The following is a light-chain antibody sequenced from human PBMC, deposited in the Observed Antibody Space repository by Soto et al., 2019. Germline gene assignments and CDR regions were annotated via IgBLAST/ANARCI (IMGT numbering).Light chain of an antibody. Sequence: QAVVTQEPSLTVSPGGTVTLTCGSSTGAVTNGHYPYWFQQKPGQAPRTLIYDTTNRHSWTPARFSGSLLGGKAALTLSGAQADDESDYYCVLYMGSGIWVFGGGTKLTVL. CDR1: TGAVTNGHY. J-gene: IGLJ3*02. CDR2: DTT. V-gene: IGLV7-46*01. CDR3: VLYMGSGIWV.